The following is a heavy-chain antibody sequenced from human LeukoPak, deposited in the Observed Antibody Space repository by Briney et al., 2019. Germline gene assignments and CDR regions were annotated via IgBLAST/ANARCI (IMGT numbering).Heavy chain of an antibody. V-gene: IGHV3-23*01. D-gene: IGHD1-1*01. J-gene: IGHJ4*02. Sequence: GGSLRLSCAVSGLIFSDYSMNWVRQAPGKGLEWVSTITAGGDYTYYADSVKGRFTVSRDNSKNTLYLQMNSLRAEDTAIYYCANWNDYWGQGILVTVSS. CDR2: ITAGGDYT. CDR1: GLIFSDYS. CDR3: ANWNDY.